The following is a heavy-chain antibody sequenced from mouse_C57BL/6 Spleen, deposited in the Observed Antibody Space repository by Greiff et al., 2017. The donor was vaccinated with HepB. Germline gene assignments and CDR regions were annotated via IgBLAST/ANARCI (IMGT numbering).Heavy chain of an antibody. CDR3: AREPSYYGSTWFAY. V-gene: IGHV1-80*01. CDR2: IYPGDGDT. Sequence: VQLQESGAELVKPGASVKISCKASGYAFSSYWMNWVKQRPGKGLEWIGQIYPGDGDTNYNGKFKGKATLTADKSSSTAYMQLSSLTSEDSAVYFCAREPSYYGSTWFAYWGQGTLVTVSA. J-gene: IGHJ3*01. D-gene: IGHD1-1*01. CDR1: GYAFSSYW.